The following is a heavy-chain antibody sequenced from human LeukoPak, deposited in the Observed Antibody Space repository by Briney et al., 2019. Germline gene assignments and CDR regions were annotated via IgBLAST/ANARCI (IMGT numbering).Heavy chain of an antibody. CDR2: IYISGST. D-gene: IGHD1-26*01. CDR1: GGSISSYY. J-gene: IGHJ6*03. Sequence: SETLSLTCTVSGGSISSYYWSWIRQPAGKGLEWIGRIYISGSTNYNPSLKSRVTMSVDTSKNQFSLKLSSVTAADTAVYYCARVGGSYYYYYYMDVWGKGTTVTVSS. CDR3: ARVGGSYYYYYYMDV. V-gene: IGHV4-4*07.